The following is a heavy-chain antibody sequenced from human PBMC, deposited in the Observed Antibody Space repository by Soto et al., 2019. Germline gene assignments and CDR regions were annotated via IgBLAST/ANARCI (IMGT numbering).Heavy chain of an antibody. CDR2: ISWNSGSI. CDR1: GFTFDDYA. D-gene: IGHD6-13*01. J-gene: IGHJ5*02. Sequence: GGSLRLSCAASGFTFDDYAMHWVRQAPGKGLEWVSGISWNSGSIGYADSVKGRFTISRDNAKNSLYLQMNSLRAEDTALYYCAKDIGPQLDYNWFDPWGQGTLVTVSS. V-gene: IGHV3-9*01. CDR3: AKDIGPQLDYNWFDP.